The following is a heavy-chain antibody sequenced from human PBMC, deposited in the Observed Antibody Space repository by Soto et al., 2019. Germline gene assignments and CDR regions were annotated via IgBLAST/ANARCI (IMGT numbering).Heavy chain of an antibody. CDR2: ISSSSSYI. V-gene: IGHV3-21*01. Sequence: PGGSLRLSCAASGFTFSSYSMNWVRQAPGKGLGWVSSISSSSSYIYYADSVKGRFTISRDNAKNSLYLQMNSLRAEDTAVYYCARGPYSSGWYVWERGYYYYGMDVWGQGTMVTVSS. D-gene: IGHD6-19*01. CDR3: ARGPYSSGWYVWERGYYYYGMDV. CDR1: GFTFSSYS. J-gene: IGHJ6*02.